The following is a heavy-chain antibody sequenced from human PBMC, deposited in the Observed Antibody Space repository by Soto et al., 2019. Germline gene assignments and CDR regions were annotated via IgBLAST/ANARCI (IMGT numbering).Heavy chain of an antibody. CDR2: IWYDGSNR. D-gene: IGHD1-7*01. J-gene: IGHJ4*02. CDR3: AAATTWNFHFPY. CDR1: GFTVSRHG. V-gene: IGHV3-33*01. Sequence: QVQMVESGGGVVQPGGSLRLSCAASGFTVSRHGMHWVRQAPGKGPEWVAVIWYDGSNRYYADSVKGRFTISKDNSKNTLYLEMNTLRPEDTAIYYCAAATTWNFHFPYWGQGTQVTVSS.